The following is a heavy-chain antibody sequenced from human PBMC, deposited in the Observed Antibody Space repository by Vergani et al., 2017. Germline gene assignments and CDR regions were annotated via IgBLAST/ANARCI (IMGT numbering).Heavy chain of an antibody. CDR2: MNPNSGNT. J-gene: IGHJ6*04. CDR1: GYTFTSYD. Sequence: QVQLVQSGAEVKTPGASVTVSCKASGYTFTSYDINWVRQATGQGLEWMGWMNPNSGNTGYAQKFQGRGTMTRNSSISTAYMELRSLRSEDTAVYYCARACTSCSLDYYYGMDGWGEGTTVTVYS. D-gene: IGHD2-2*01. V-gene: IGHV1-8*01. CDR3: ARACTSCSLDYYYGMDG.